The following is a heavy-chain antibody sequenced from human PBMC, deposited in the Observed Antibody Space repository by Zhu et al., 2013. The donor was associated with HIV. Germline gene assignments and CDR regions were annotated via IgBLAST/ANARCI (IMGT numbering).Heavy chain of an antibody. CDR2: IIPNTGGT. Sequence: QVQLVQSGAEVKKPGASVKVSCKASGYTFTDYYIHWVRQAPGQGLEWMGWIIPNTGGTLYAQKFQDRVTMTRDTSISTAYMDLSRLRSDDTAVYYCARTLQYCSSNTCSSIWGQGTLVTVSS. CDR3: ARTLQYCSSNTCSSI. CDR1: GYTFTDYY. J-gene: IGHJ4*02. V-gene: IGHV1-2*02. D-gene: IGHD2-2*01.